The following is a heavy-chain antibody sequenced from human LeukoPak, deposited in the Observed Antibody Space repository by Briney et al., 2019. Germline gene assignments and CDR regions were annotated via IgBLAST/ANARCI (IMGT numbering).Heavy chain of an antibody. V-gene: IGHV3-66*02. CDR1: GFTVGSNY. D-gene: IGHD6-13*01. CDR2: IYSGGST. CDR3: ARDPQYSSSWNFDY. J-gene: IGHJ4*02. Sequence: GGSLRLSCAASGFTVGSNYMSWVRQAPGKGLEWVSVIYSGGSTYYADSVKGRFTISRDNSKNTLYLQMNSLRAEDTAVYYCARDPQYSSSWNFDYWGQGTLVTVSS.